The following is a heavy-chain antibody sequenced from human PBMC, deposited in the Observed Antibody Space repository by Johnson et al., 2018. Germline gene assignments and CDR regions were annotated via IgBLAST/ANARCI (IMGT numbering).Heavy chain of an antibody. CDR1: GGSISSSTYS. Sequence: QVQLQESGPGLVKPSETLSLTCSISGGSISSSTYSWGWIRQPPGKGLEWIGSIYYSGSTYYNPSLKSRVTMSLDTSKNQFSLKRSSVTAADTAVYYCATTGYDSGWGEYYYYYYMDVWGKGTTVTVSS. D-gene: IGHD6-19*01. V-gene: IGHV4-39*07. J-gene: IGHJ6*03. CDR2: IYYSGST. CDR3: ATTGYDSGWGEYYYYYYMDV.